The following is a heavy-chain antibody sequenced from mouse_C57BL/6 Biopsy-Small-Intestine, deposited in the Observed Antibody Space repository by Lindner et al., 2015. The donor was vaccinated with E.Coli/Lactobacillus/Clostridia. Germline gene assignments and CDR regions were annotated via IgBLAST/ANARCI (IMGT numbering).Heavy chain of an antibody. J-gene: IGHJ4*01. CDR2: IDPEDGDT. V-gene: IGHV14-1*01. D-gene: IGHD4-1*01. Sequence: VQLQESGAELVRPGASVKLSCTASGFNIKDYYMHWVKQRPEQGLEWIGRIDPEDGDTEYAPKFQGKATMTTVTSSNTAYLQLSSLTSEDTAVYYCTTSNGYYAMDYWGQGTSVTVSS. CDR1: GFNIKDYY. CDR3: TTSNGYYAMDY.